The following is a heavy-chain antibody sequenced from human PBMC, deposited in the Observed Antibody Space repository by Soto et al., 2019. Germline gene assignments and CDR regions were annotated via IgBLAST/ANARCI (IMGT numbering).Heavy chain of an antibody. D-gene: IGHD6-13*01. CDR1: GGTFSSYA. CDR3: RYSSSWYPVSSYSVDY. CDR2: IIPICGTA. V-gene: IGHV1-69*12. J-gene: IGHJ4*02. Sequence: VQLVQSGAGVKKPRSSVKVSCKASGGTFSSYAISWVRQAPGQGVEWMGGIIPICGTAYHAQRFQGRVTITADESTSTAYMELSSLRSEDTAVYYCRYSSSWYPVSSYSVDYWGQGTLVTASS.